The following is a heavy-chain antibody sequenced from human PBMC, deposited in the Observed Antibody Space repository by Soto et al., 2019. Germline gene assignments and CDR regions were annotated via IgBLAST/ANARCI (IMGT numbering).Heavy chain of an antibody. V-gene: IGHV3-23*01. CDR1: GFTFSSYA. CDR3: AKVWRAYDSAYFDY. Sequence: CSAAGFTFSSYAMSWVRQAPGKGLEWVSAISGSGGSTYYADSVKGRFTFSRDNSKNTLYLQMNSLRAEDTAVYYCAKVWRAYDSAYFDYWGQGTLVTVSS. J-gene: IGHJ4*02. D-gene: IGHD3-3*01. CDR2: ISGSGGST.